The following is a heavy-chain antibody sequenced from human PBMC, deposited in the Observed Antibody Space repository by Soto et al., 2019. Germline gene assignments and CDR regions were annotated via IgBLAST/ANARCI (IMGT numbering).Heavy chain of an antibody. D-gene: IGHD3-22*01. CDR3: TQYYYDSSGPYGMDV. CDR2: ISYDGSNK. V-gene: IGHV3-30*03. CDR1: GFTFSSYG. J-gene: IGHJ6*02. Sequence: GGSLRLSCAASGFTFSSYGMHWVRQAPGKGLEWVAVISYDGSNKYYADSVKGRFTISRDNSKNTLYLQMNSLRAEDTAVYYCTQYYYDSSGPYGMDVWGQGTTVTVSS.